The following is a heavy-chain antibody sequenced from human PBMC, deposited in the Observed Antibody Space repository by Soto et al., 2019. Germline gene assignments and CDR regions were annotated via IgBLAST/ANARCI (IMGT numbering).Heavy chain of an antibody. CDR1: GFTFSSYG. CDR2: ISYDGSNK. V-gene: IGHV3-30*18. Sequence: QVQLVESGGGVVQPGRSLRLSCAASGFTFSSYGMHWVRQAPGKGLEWVAVISYDGSNKYYADSVKGRFTISRDNSKNTLYLQMNSRRAEDTAVYYCAKDGRIAVAGNYYYYGMDVWGQGTTVTVSS. CDR3: AKDGRIAVAGNYYYYGMDV. D-gene: IGHD6-19*01. J-gene: IGHJ6*02.